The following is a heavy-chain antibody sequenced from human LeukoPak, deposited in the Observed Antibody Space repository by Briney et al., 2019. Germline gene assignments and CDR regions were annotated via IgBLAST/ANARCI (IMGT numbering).Heavy chain of an antibody. V-gene: IGHV5-51*01. CDR1: GYSFTSYW. CDR3: ARPVDRGWYSLTD. J-gene: IGHJ4*02. CDR2: IYPGDSDT. D-gene: IGHD6-19*01. Sequence: GESLKISCKGSGYSFTSYWIGWVRQMPGKGLEWMRIIYPGDSDTRYSPSFQGQVTISADKSISTAYLQWSSLKASDTAMYYCARPVDRGWYSLTDWGQGTLVTVSS.